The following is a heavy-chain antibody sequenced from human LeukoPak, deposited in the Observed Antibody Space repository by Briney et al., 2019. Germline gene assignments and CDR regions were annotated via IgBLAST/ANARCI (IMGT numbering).Heavy chain of an antibody. CDR2: IIPLFGTA. D-gene: IGHD3-22*01. CDR3: ARGESSGYFYYGDFYFDY. CDR1: LGTPCSYA. Sequence: SVKISCTASLGTPCSYAISAVRQAPGHGLEWMGGIIPLFGTANSAQKIQGRVTITAHEYTSTAYMELSSLTSEDTAVYYCARGESSGYFYYGDFYFDYWGQGTLVTVSS. J-gene: IGHJ4*02. V-gene: IGHV1-69*01.